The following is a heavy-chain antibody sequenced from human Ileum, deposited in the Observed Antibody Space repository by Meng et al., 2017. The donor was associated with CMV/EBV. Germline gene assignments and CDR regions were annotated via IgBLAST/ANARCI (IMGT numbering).Heavy chain of an antibody. CDR3: ARGLGYSSTSFDY. CDR1: GFTFSDYY. D-gene: IGHD6-13*01. Sequence: QVRVVASGGGLVKPGGSLRSSCAASGFTFSDYYMSWILQAPGKGLEWVSYISSSSSYTNYADSVKGRFTISRDNAKNSLYLQMNSLRAEDTAVYYCARGLGYSSTSFDYWGQGTLVTVSS. CDR2: ISSSSSYT. V-gene: IGHV3-11*05. J-gene: IGHJ4*02.